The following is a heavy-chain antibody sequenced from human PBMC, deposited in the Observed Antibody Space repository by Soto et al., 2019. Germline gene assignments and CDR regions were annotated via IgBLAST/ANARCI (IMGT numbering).Heavy chain of an antibody. CDR2: ISGSGGST. CDR1: GFTFSSYA. D-gene: IGHD3-10*01. J-gene: IGHJ6*02. V-gene: IGHV3-23*01. CDR3: AASPNHNMVRRVSYGMDV. Sequence: PGGSLRLSCAASGFTFSSYAMSWVRQAPGKGLEWVSAISGSGGSTYYADSVKGRFTISRDNSKNTLYLQMNSLRAEDTAVYYCAASPNHNMVRRVSYGMDVWGQGTTVTVSS.